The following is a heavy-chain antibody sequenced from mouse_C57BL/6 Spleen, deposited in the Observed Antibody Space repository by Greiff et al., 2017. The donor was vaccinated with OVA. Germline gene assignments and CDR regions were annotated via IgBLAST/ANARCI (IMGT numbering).Heavy chain of an antibody. CDR3: ARGFYYGSSYKNYFDY. D-gene: IGHD1-1*01. V-gene: IGHV5-17*01. CDR1: GFTFSDYG. Sequence: DVHLVESGGGLVKPGGSLKLSCAASGFTFSDYGMHWVRQAPEKGLEWVAYISSGSSTIYYADTVKGRFTISRDNAKNTLFLQMTSLRSEDTAMYYCARGFYYGSSYKNYFDYWGQGTTLTVSS. J-gene: IGHJ2*01. CDR2: ISSGSSTI.